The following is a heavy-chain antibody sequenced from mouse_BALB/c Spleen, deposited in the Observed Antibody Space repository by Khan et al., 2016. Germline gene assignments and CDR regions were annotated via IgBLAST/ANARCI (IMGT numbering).Heavy chain of an antibody. V-gene: IGHV14-3*02. CDR3: ARAYYGTSHFDY. CDR2: IDPANDNT. Sequence: VQLQQSGAELVKPGASVKLSCTASGFNIQDTYMHWVKQRPEQGLEWIGRIDPANDNTKYDPKFQGKATITADTSSNTAYLQLSSLTSEDTAVYYCARAYYGTSHFDYWGQGTTLTVSS. J-gene: IGHJ2*01. CDR1: GFNIQDTY. D-gene: IGHD1-1*01.